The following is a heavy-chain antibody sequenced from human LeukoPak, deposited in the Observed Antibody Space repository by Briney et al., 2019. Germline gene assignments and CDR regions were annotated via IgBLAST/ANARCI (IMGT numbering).Heavy chain of an antibody. CDR1: GDSISSSSYY. J-gene: IGHJ4*01. Sequence: SETLSLTCTGSGDSISSSSYYWAWIRQSPGKGLEWIVSINHSWSTYYNPSLKSRVTISVDTSKNQFSLKLTSVTAADTAVYYCARAPGTTFDYWGHGNMVTVSS. CDR3: ARAPGTTFDY. D-gene: IGHD4-17*01. V-gene: IGHV4-39*01. CDR2: INHSWST.